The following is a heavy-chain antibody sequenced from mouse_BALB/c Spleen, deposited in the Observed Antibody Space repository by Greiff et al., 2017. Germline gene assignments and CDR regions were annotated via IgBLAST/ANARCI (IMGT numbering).Heavy chain of an antibody. V-gene: IGHV2-9*02. Sequence: QVQLKESGPGLVAPSQSLSITCTVSGFSLTSYGVHWVRQPPGKGLEWLGVIWAGGSTNYNSALMSRLSISKDNSKSQVFLKMNSLQTDDTAMYYCARDRGYYGSSFSWFAYWGQGTLVTVSA. CDR2: IWAGGST. CDR3: ARDRGYYGSSFSWFAY. CDR1: GFSLTSYG. D-gene: IGHD1-1*01. J-gene: IGHJ3*01.